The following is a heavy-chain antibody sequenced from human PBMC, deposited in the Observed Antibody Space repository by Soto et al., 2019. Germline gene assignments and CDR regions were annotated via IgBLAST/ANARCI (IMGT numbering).Heavy chain of an antibody. CDR1: GGTFSSYA. Sequence: QVQLVQSGAEVKKPGSSVKVPCKASGGTFSSYAISWVRQAPGQGREWMGVIIPIFGTANYAQNVQGGVRITPDESKGTGYMELRSLRAEDTAGYSCARGSRSGLGYRGYVGGRDYYYYGMVVGVQGPKVTVSS. D-gene: IGHD5-12*01. CDR3: ARGSRSGLGYRGYVGGRDYYYYGMVV. CDR2: IIPIFGTA. J-gene: IGHJ6*02. V-gene: IGHV1-69*01.